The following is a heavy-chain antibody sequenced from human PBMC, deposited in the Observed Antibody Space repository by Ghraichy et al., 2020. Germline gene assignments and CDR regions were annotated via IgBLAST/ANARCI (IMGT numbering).Heavy chain of an antibody. Sequence: GGSLRLSCAASGFTFSSYSMNWVRQAPGKGLEWVSSISSSSSYIYYADSVKGRFTISRDNAKNSLYLQMNSLRAEDTAVYYCARGGGAGGGINDYWGQGTMVTVSS. CDR1: GFTFSSYS. CDR3: ARGGGAGGGINDY. J-gene: IGHJ4*02. V-gene: IGHV3-21*01. CDR2: ISSSSSYI. D-gene: IGHD2-8*02.